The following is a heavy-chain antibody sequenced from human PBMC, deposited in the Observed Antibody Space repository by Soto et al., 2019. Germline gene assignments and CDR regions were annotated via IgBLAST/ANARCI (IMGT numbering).Heavy chain of an antibody. CDR2: IWYDGDHRSYGGNDK. J-gene: IGHJ4*02. V-gene: IGHV3-33*01. CDR3: ALAADGYHYGLDY. Sequence: QVQLVESGGGVAQPGTSLRLSCAASGFTLSGSGMHWVRQAPGKGLEWVAVIWYDGDHRSYGGNDKHYAASVKGRFTISRDNFQNMLYLQLNSLRAEDTAVYYCALAADGYHYGLDYWGQGTLVTVSS. CDR1: GFTLSGSG. D-gene: IGHD5-12*01.